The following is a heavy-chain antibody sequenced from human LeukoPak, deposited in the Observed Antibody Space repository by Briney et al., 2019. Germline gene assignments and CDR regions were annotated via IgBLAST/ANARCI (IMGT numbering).Heavy chain of an antibody. V-gene: IGHV1-2*02. Sequence: ASVKVSCKASGYTFTGYYMHWVRQAPGQGLEWMGWINPNSGGTNYAQRFQGRVTMTRDTSISTAYMELSRLRSDDTAVYYCARGSEWELPSFDYWGQGTLVTVSS. D-gene: IGHD1-26*01. J-gene: IGHJ4*02. CDR1: GYTFTGYY. CDR3: ARGSEWELPSFDY. CDR2: INPNSGGT.